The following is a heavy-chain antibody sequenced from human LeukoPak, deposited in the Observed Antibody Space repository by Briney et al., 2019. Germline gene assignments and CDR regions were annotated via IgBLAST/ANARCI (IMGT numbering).Heavy chain of an antibody. V-gene: IGHV3-21*01. CDR1: GFTFSSYS. J-gene: IGHJ3*02. Sequence: PGGSLRLSCAASGFTFSSYSMNWVRQAPGKGLEWVSSISSSSSYIYYADSVKGRFTISRDNAKNSLYLQMNSLRADDTAVYYCARDQYCSSTSCDAFDIWGQGTMVTVSS. CDR2: ISSSSSYI. D-gene: IGHD2-2*01. CDR3: ARDQYCSSTSCDAFDI.